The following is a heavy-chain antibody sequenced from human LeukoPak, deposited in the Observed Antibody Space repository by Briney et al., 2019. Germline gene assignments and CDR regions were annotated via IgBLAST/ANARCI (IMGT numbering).Heavy chain of an antibody. CDR2: IYNSGSA. V-gene: IGHV4-59*01. D-gene: IGHD6-13*01. J-gene: IGHJ4*02. CDR1: GGSISAYY. CDR3: AREAAVGTGGFDY. Sequence: PSETLSLTCTVSGGSISAYYWSWIRQPPGKGLEWIGYIYNSGSANYNPSLQSRVTILIDTSKKQFSLKVSSVTAADTAVYYCAREAAVGTGGFDYWGQGTLVTVSP.